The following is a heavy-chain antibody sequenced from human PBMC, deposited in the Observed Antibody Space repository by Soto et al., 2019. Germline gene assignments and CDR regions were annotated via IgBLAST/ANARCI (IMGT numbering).Heavy chain of an antibody. CDR1: GYSFTSLD. Sequence: VKVSCKASGYSFTSLDINWVRQTAGQGLEWMGWMQPSTGRTGYAQKFQGRVTMTRDTSINTAYMELTTLTSDDTAFYYCARGVSAGVDYWGQGTLVTVSS. CDR3: ARGVSAGVDY. CDR2: MQPSTGRT. J-gene: IGHJ4*02. V-gene: IGHV1-8*01. D-gene: IGHD1-26*01.